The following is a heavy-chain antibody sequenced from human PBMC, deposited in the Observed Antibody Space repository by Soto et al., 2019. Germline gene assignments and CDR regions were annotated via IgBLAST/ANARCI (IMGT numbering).Heavy chain of an antibody. J-gene: IGHJ6*02. CDR2: IIPITATA. V-gene: IGHV1-69*01. CDR1: GGTFGSYA. D-gene: IGHD2-2*01. Sequence: QVPLVQSGAEVKKPGSSVKVSCKASGGTFGSYAISWVRQAPGQGLEWMGGIIPITATANYAQKSQGRVTITADESTSTASMQLSSLRSEDTAVYYCARSQGSSTSLEIYYYYYYGMDVWGQGTTVTVSS. CDR3: ARSQGSSTSLEIYYYYYYGMDV.